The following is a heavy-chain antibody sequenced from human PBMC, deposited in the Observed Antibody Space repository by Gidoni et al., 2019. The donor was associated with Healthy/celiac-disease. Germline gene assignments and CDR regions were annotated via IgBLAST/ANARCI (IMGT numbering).Heavy chain of an antibody. CDR1: GYTFTSFG. Sequence: QVQLVQSGAEVKKPGASVKVSCKSSGYTFTSFGITWVRQAPGKGLEWMGWMSAYKGNTNYEQRIKGRVTMTTDTSTSTDYMELRSLRSDDTAVYYCARGSIVGTTYFDDWGQGTLVTVSS. V-gene: IGHV1-18*01. D-gene: IGHD1-26*01. CDR2: MSAYKGNT. CDR3: ARGSIVGTTYFDD. J-gene: IGHJ4*02.